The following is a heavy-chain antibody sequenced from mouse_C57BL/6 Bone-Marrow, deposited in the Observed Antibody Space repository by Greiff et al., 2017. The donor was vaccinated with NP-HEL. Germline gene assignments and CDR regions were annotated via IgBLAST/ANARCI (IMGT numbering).Heavy chain of an antibody. D-gene: IGHD1-1*01. CDR2: IYPGSGST. CDR1: GYTFTSYW. Sequence: QVQLQQPGAELVKPGASVKMSCKASGYTFTSYWITWVKQRPGQGLEWIGDIYPGSGSTNYNEKFKSKATLTVDTSSSTAYMQLSSLTAEDSAVYDCAREDGRSDGDWYFEVGGTGTTVTVAS. CDR3: AREDGRSDGDWYFEV. J-gene: IGHJ1*03. V-gene: IGHV1-55*01.